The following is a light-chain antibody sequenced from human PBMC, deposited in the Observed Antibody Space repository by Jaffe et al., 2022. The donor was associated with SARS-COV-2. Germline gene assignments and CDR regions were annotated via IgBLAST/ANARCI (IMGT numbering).Light chain of an antibody. CDR3: QQYYATPRT. Sequence: DIVMTQSPDSLAVSLGERATINCKSSQSVLSRSNNRNSLAWYQQKPGQSPKLLIYWASTRESGVPVRFSGSGSATDFTLTISSLQAEDVAVYYCQQYYATPRTFGQGTRVEI. CDR1: QSVLSRSNNRNS. J-gene: IGKJ1*01. CDR2: WAS. V-gene: IGKV4-1*01.